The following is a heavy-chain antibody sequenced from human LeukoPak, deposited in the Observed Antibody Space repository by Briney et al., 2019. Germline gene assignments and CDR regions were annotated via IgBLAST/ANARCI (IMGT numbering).Heavy chain of an antibody. CDR2: IYYGGST. V-gene: IGHV4-39*07. CDR1: GGFISRSSYY. D-gene: IGHD3-3*02. CDR3: ASGISRDQIDF. Sequence: SETLSLTCTVSGGFISRSSYYWGWIRQPPGKGLEWIGSIYYGGSTYYNPSLKSRVTISMDTSKNQFSLKVNSLTAADTAVHYCASGISRDQIDFWGQGTLVTVSS. J-gene: IGHJ4*02.